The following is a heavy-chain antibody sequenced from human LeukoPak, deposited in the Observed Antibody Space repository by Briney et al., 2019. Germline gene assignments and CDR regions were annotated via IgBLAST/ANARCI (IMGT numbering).Heavy chain of an antibody. CDR2: IWYDGSNK. CDR1: GFTFSSYG. CDR3: ARVGSSGYVFGY. Sequence: GGSLRLSCAASGFTFSSYGMHWVRQAPGKGLEWVAVIWYDGSNKYYADSVKGRFTISRDNSKNTLYLQMNSLRAEDTAVYYCARVGSSGYVFGYWGQGTLVTVSS. D-gene: IGHD6-19*01. J-gene: IGHJ4*02. V-gene: IGHV3-33*01.